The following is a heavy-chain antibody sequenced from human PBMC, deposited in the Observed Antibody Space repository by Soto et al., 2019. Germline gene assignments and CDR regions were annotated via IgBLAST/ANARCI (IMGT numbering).Heavy chain of an antibody. Sequence: SETLSLTCTVSGGSISSGDYYWSWIRQPPERGLEWIGYIYYSGSTYYNPSLKSRVTISVDTSKNQFSLKLSSVTAADTAVYYCARLTPGYSSGWFIDYWGQGTLVTVSS. J-gene: IGHJ4*02. CDR2: IYYSGST. CDR3: ARLTPGYSSGWFIDY. D-gene: IGHD6-19*01. V-gene: IGHV4-30-4*01. CDR1: GGSISSGDYY.